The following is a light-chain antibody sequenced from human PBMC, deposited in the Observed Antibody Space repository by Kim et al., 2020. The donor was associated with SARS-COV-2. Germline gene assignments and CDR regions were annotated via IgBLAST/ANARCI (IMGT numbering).Light chain of an antibody. CDR2: WAS. CDR3: QQYYSTPIT. CDR1: QTVLYSSSNKNY. Sequence: ATINCRSSQTVLYSSSNKNYLAWYQQKPGQPPKLLISWASTRQSGVPDRFSGSGSGTDFTLTISSLQAEDVAVYYCQQYYSTPITFGQGTRLEIK. V-gene: IGKV4-1*01. J-gene: IGKJ5*01.